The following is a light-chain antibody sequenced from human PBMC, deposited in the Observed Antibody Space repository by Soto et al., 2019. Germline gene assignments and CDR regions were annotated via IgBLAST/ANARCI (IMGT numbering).Light chain of an antibody. Sequence: EIVLTQSPGTLSLSPGQRATLSCRASQSVSSSYLAWYQQKPGQAPRLLIYDASSRATGIPDRFSGSGSGTDFTLTISRLEPEDFAVYYCQQYGSSPPAYTFGQGTKLEIK. V-gene: IGKV3-20*01. CDR1: QSVSSSY. J-gene: IGKJ2*01. CDR3: QQYGSSPPAYT. CDR2: DAS.